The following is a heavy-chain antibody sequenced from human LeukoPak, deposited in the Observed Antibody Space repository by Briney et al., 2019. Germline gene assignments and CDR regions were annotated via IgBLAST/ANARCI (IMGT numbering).Heavy chain of an antibody. D-gene: IGHD2-21*02. CDR3: ARAYCGGDCYYYYYGMDV. J-gene: IGHJ6*02. CDR1: GFTFSNYW. V-gene: IGHV3-30*02. CDR2: IRYDGSYI. Sequence: GGSLRLSCAASGFTFSNYWMSWVRQAPGKGLEWVAFIRYDGSYIHYADSVKGRFTISRDNSKDTVYLQLNSLRAEDTAVYFCARAYCGGDCYYYYYGMDVWGQGTTVTVSS.